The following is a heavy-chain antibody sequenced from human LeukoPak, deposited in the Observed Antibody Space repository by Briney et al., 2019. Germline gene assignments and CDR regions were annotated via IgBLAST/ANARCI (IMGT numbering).Heavy chain of an antibody. D-gene: IGHD2-21*01. CDR1: GFTFTSYA. Sequence: PGGSLRLSCAASGFTFTSYAMGWVRQAPGKGLQWVSAIDSSGGSTYYADSVKGRFTISRGNSKNTLYLQMNSLRAEDTAVYYCAKDTARIPNWFDPWGQGTLVTVSS. J-gene: IGHJ5*02. CDR2: IDSSGGST. V-gene: IGHV3-23*01. CDR3: AKDTARIPNWFDP.